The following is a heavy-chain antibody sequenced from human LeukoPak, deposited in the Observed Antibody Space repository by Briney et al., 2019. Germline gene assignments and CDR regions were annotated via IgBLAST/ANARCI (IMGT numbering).Heavy chain of an antibody. Sequence: GESLKISCKASGYSFTTYWIGWVRQMPGKGLEWMGIIYPGDSDTRYSPSFQGQVTISADMSISTAYLQWSSLKASDTAMYYCARQAYYGSGSYYNKNYFYFLDVWGKGTTVTVSS. D-gene: IGHD3-10*01. CDR2: IYPGDSDT. CDR3: ARQAYYGSGSYYNKNYFYFLDV. V-gene: IGHV5-51*01. CDR1: GYSFTTYW. J-gene: IGHJ6*03.